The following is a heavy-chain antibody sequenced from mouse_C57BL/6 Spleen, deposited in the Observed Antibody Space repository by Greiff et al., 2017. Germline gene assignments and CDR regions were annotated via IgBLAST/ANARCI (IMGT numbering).Heavy chain of an antibody. D-gene: IGHD1-1*01. V-gene: IGHV1-80*01. Sequence: QVQLQQSGAELVKPGASVKISCKASGYAFSSYWMNWVKQRPGKGLEWIGQIYPGDGDTNYNGKFKGKATLTADKSSSTAYMQLSSLTSEDSAVYFCARSGGYYYGSSYYFDYWGQGTTLTVSS. CDR2: IYPGDGDT. CDR1: GYAFSSYW. J-gene: IGHJ2*01. CDR3: ARSGGYYYGSSYYFDY.